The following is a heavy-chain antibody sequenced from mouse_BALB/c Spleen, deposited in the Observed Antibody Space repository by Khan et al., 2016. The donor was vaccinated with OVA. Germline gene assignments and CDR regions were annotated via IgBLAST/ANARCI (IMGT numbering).Heavy chain of an antibody. V-gene: IGHV3-2*02. J-gene: IGHJ2*01. D-gene: IGHD1-1*01. CDR1: GYSITSDYA. CDR2: ISYSGYT. CDR3: ARSVYYSGSTFYYFDF. Sequence: EVQLQESGPGLMKPPQSLSLTCTVTGYSITSDYAWNWIRQFPENKLEWMGYISYSGYTSYNPSLKSRISVTRDTSKNQFFLQLNSVTTEDTATYFCARSVYYSGSTFYYFDFWGQGTTLTVSS.